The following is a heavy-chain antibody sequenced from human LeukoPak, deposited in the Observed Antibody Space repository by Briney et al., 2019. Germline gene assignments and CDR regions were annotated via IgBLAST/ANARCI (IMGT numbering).Heavy chain of an antibody. D-gene: IGHD3-10*01. CDR2: IIPIFGTA. CDR1: GGTFSSYA. Sequence: ASVKVSCKASGGTFSSYAISWVRQAPGQGLEWMGGIIPIFGTANYAQKFQGRATITTDESTSTAYMELSSLRSEDTAVYYCARGQAYYYGSGSFDYWGQGTLVTVSS. V-gene: IGHV1-69*05. CDR3: ARGQAYYYGSGSFDY. J-gene: IGHJ4*02.